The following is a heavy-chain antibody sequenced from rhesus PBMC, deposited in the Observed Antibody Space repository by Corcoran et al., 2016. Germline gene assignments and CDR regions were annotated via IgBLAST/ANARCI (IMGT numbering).Heavy chain of an antibody. CDR2: IYGIHTST. V-gene: IGHV4S10*01. CDR1: GGSSSDSYR. CDR3: ARRSSGRSFDY. J-gene: IGHJ4*01. Sequence: QVQLQESGPGVVKPSETLSLTCAVSGGSSSDSYRWSWSRQPPGKGLAWIGYIYGIHTSTTYHPSLTSRVTISKDTSKHQFSLTRSSVTAADTAVYYCARRSSGRSFDYWGQGVLVTVSS. D-gene: IGHD6-31*01.